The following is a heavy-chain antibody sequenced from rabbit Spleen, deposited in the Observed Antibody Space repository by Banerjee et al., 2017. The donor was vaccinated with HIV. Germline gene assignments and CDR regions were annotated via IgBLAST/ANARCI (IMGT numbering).Heavy chain of an antibody. D-gene: IGHD1-1*01. Sequence: QEQLEESGGGLVKPEGSLTLTCKASGFDLSNYYYICWVRQAPGKGLEWIGCIYTGDGDTYYASWATGRFTISRTSSITVTLQMTSLTAADTATYFCARDLIGIIGWNFYRWGPGTIVTV. CDR3: ARDLIGIIGWNFYR. J-gene: IGHJ4*01. CDR1: GFDLSNYYY. V-gene: IGHV1S45*01. CDR2: IYTGDGDT.